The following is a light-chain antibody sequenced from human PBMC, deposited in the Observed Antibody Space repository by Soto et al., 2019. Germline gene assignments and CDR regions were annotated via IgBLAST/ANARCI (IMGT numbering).Light chain of an antibody. CDR2: AAS. V-gene: IGKV3-15*01. CDR1: QTISNT. CDR3: QYYNNWLAT. J-gene: IGKJ4*01. Sequence: EVVMTQSPATLSVSPGDKVSLSCRANQTISNTLVWYQQKPGQAPRLLIYAASTRATGVSARFSGSGSGTEFTLTISSLQSEDFTIYYCQYYNNWLATFGGGTKVEIK.